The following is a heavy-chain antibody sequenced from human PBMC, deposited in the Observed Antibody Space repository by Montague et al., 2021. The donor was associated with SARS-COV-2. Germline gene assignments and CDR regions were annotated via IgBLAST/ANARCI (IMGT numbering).Heavy chain of an antibody. CDR1: GSSVSSYY. V-gene: IGHV4-59*02. CDR3: ARASTVTTFGGPYYSDY. Sequence: SETLSLTCIVSGSSVSSYYWSWIRQPPGKGLEWIGYIYDSGSTNYNPSLNSRVTISVDTSKNQFTLTLSPVTAADTAVYYCARASTVTTFGGPYYSDYWGQGTLVTVSA. CDR2: IYDSGST. J-gene: IGHJ4*02. D-gene: IGHD4-17*01.